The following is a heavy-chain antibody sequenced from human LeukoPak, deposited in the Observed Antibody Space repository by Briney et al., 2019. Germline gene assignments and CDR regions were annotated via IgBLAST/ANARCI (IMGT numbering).Heavy chain of an antibody. J-gene: IGHJ4*02. CDR3: ARGGFAGFLPDSSGYYYSG. CDR1: VYTFTNFY. D-gene: IGHD3-22*01. Sequence: ASVKVSCKASVYTFTNFYIHWVRQAPGQGLEWMGIINPSGGSTSYAQKFQGRVTMTRDTSTSTVYMELSSLRSEDTAVYYCARGGFAGFLPDSSGYYYSGWGQGTLVTVSS. CDR2: INPSGGST. V-gene: IGHV1-46*01.